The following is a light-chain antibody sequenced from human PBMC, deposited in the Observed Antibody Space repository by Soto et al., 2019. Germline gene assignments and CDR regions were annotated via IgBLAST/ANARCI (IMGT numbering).Light chain of an antibody. Sequence: EIVLTQSPATLSLSPGERATLSCRASQSVSSYLAWYQQKPRQAPRLLIYDAYNRATGIPATFSGSGSGTDFTPTIISLEPEDFAVYYCQQRSSWPSITFGQGTRLDIK. CDR1: QSVSSY. CDR3: QQRSSWPSIT. J-gene: IGKJ5*01. CDR2: DAY. V-gene: IGKV3-11*01.